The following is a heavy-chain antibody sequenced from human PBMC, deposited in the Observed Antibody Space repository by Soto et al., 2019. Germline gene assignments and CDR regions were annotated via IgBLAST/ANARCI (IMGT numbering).Heavy chain of an antibody. CDR3: ARDHYDILTGPLSNYYYYGMDV. CDR1: GGPFSSYA. J-gene: IGHJ6*02. V-gene: IGHV1-69*13. D-gene: IGHD3-9*01. CDR2: IIPIFGTA. Sequence: ASVKVSCKASGGPFSSYAISWVRQAPGQGLEWMGGIIPIFGTANYAQKFQGRVTITADESTSTAYMGLSSLRSEDTAVYYCARDHYDILTGPLSNYYYYGMDVWGQGTTVTVS.